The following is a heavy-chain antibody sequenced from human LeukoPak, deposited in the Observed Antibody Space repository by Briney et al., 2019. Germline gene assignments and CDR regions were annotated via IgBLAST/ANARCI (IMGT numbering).Heavy chain of an antibody. CDR3: VMYGDYVEIFDY. J-gene: IGHJ4*02. V-gene: IGHV5-51*01. D-gene: IGHD4-17*01. CDR2: IFPGGSDI. CDR1: GYTFTRHW. Sequence: GESLKISCKGSGYTFTRHWTGWVRQTPGKGLEWMGFIFPGGSDIRYSPPFQGQVTISADRSITTAYLQWSSLKASDTAIYYCVMYGDYVEIFDYWGQGTLVTVSS.